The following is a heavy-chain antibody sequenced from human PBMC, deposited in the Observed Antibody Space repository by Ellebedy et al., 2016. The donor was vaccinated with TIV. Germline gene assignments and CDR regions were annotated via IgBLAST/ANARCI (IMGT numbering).Heavy chain of an antibody. CDR1: GFSFRSYW. J-gene: IGHJ5*02. CDR2: IYQDGSNQ. Sequence: GESLKISCAASGFSFRSYWMSWVRQAPGKGLEWVANIYQDGSNQYYVDSVKGRFTISRDNANKSLFLQMNSLRGEDTAVYYCAGRGSYGDYAVQVNNWFDRWGQGTLVTV. V-gene: IGHV3-7*01. D-gene: IGHD4-17*01. CDR3: AGRGSYGDYAVQVNNWFDR.